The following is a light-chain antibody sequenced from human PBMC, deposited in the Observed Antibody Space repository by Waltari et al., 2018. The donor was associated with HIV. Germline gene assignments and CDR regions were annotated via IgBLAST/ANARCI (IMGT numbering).Light chain of an antibody. V-gene: IGKV1-17*01. J-gene: IGKJ1*01. CDR3: LQHKNYPWT. CDR2: AAF. Sequence: DIQMTQSPSSLSASVGDTVTITCRASEVIRNDLTWYQHKPGKAPKRLFYAAFNLQSGVPLRFSGSGSGTEVILTIRSLQPEDFATYYCLQHKNYPWTFGQGTKVEIK. CDR1: EVIRND.